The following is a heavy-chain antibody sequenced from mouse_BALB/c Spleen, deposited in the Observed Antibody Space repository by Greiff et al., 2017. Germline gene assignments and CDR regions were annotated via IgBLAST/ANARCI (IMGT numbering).Heavy chain of an antibody. Sequence: EVQRVESGGGLVQPGGSLKLSCAASGFTFSSYGMSWVRQTPDKRLELVATINSNGGSTYYPDSVKGRFTISRDNAKNTLYLQMSSLKSEDTAMYYCARGYYRYPFDYWGQGTTLTVSS. J-gene: IGHJ2*01. D-gene: IGHD2-14*01. CDR2: INSNGGST. CDR1: GFTFSSYG. V-gene: IGHV5-6-3*01. CDR3: ARGYYRYPFDY.